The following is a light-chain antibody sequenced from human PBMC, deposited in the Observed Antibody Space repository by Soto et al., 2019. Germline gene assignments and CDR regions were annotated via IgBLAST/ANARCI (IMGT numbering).Light chain of an antibody. CDR3: QQFHDSGT. V-gene: IGKV3-20*01. J-gene: IGKJ5*01. Sequence: EIVLAQSPGTLSLSPGERGTLSCRATERVVSSYLAWYQLNPGQAPRLLIYGASSRATGIPDRFSGSGSGTDFTLSISRLEPEDSAVYYCQQFHDSGTCGPGTRLEIK. CDR1: ERVVSSY. CDR2: GAS.